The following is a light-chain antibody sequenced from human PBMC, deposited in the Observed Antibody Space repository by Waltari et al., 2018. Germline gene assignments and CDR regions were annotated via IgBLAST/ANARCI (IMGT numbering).Light chain of an antibody. Sequence: QSVLAQPSSASETPGPRVPIPCSGSSSNTERNTVTWYQHFPGTAPKLLIYSDDQRPSGVPDRFSGSKSGTSASLTISGLQSEDEADYYCAAWDDSVNSVLFGGGTKLTVL. CDR1: SSNTERNT. CDR3: AAWDDSVNSVL. J-gene: IGLJ2*01. CDR2: SDD. V-gene: IGLV1-44*01.